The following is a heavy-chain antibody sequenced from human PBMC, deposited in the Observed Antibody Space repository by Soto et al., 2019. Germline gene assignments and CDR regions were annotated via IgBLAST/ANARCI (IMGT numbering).Heavy chain of an antibody. D-gene: IGHD3-3*01. Sequence: QITLKESGPTLVKPTQTLTLTCTFSGFSLSTSGVGVGWIRQPPGKALEWLALIYWHDDKRYSPSLKSRLTITKDTSQNQVVLTMTTIDPVDTAPYYCAHRTIESWFDPWGQGTLVTVSS. CDR2: IYWHDDK. CDR1: GFSLSTSGVG. J-gene: IGHJ5*02. V-gene: IGHV2-5*01. CDR3: AHRTIESWFDP.